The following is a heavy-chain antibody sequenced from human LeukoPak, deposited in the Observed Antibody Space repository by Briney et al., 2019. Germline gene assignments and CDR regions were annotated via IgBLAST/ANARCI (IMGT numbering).Heavy chain of an antibody. J-gene: IGHJ4*02. CDR2: INPSGGNT. D-gene: IGHD6-19*01. Sequence: ASVKVSCKASGYTFTNYYIHWVRQAPGQGLECMGIINPSGGNTNYAQKFQGRVTMTRDTSTSTVYMELSSLRSGDTAVYYCARFAVHRRLAVAGQFGLDYWGQGTLVTVSS. V-gene: IGHV1-46*01. CDR3: ARFAVHRRLAVAGQFGLDY. CDR1: GYTFTNYY.